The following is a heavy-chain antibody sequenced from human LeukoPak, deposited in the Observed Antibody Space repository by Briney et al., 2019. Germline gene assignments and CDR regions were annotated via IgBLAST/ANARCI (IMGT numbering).Heavy chain of an antibody. CDR2: ISWDGGST. V-gene: IGHV3-43*01. D-gene: IGHD3-10*01. J-gene: IGHJ6*03. CDR1: GFTFDDYT. Sequence: SGGSLRLSCAASGFTFDDYTMHWVRQAPGKGLEWVSLISWDGGSTYYADSVKGRFTISRDNAKNSLNLQLNSLRAEDTAVYYCARTMVRGENDSYYYYMDVWGKGTTVTVSS. CDR3: ARTMVRGENDSYYYYMDV.